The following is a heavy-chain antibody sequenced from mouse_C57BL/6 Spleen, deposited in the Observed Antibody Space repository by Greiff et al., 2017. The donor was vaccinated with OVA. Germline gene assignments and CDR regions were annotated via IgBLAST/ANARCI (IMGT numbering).Heavy chain of an antibody. CDR2: IYPNSGST. CDR3: ARSGGDYHCPMDY. CDR1: GYTFTSYW. Sequence: QVQLQQPGAELVKPGASVKLSCKASGYTFTSYWMHWVKQRPGQGLEWIGMIYPNSGSTNYNEKFKSKATLTVDKSSSTAYMQLSSLTSEDSAVYYCARSGGDYHCPMDYWGQGTSVTVSA. V-gene: IGHV1-64*01. D-gene: IGHD2-13*01. J-gene: IGHJ4*01.